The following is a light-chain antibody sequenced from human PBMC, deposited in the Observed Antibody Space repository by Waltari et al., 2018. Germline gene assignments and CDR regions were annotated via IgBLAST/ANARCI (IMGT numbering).Light chain of an antibody. CDR2: DAS. CDR1: QSVSTY. CDR3: QQRSNWPPIT. J-gene: IGKJ5*01. V-gene: IGKV3-11*01. Sequence: EIVLTHSHATLSLSPGERATLSCRASQSVSTYLARYQQKPGQAPRLLIYDASNRATGIPARFSGSGSGTDVSLTISSLEPEDFAVYYCQQRSNWPPITFGQGTRLEIK.